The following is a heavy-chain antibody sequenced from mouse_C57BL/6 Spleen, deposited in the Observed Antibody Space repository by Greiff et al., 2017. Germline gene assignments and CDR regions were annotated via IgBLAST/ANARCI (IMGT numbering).Heavy chain of an antibody. V-gene: IGHV1-64*01. CDR3: VNSSGYVDDAMDY. CDR2: IHPNSGST. CDR1: GYTFTSYW. D-gene: IGHD3-2*02. Sequence: QVQLQQPGAELVKPGASVKLSCKASGYTFTSYWMHWVKQRPGQGLEWIGMIHPNSGSTNYNEKFKSKATLTVDKSSSTAYMQLSSLTSEDSAVYYCVNSSGYVDDAMDYWGQGTSVTVSS. J-gene: IGHJ4*01.